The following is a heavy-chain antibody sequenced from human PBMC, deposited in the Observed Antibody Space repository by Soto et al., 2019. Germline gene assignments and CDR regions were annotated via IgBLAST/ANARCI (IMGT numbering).Heavy chain of an antibody. Sequence: QVQLVESGGGVVQPGRSLRLSCAASGFTFSSYAMHWVRQAPGKGLEWVAVISYDGSNKYYADSVKGRFTISRDNSKNTLYLRMNSLRAEDTAVYYCARDDYGLDPWGQGTLVTVSS. D-gene: IGHD4-17*01. CDR1: GFTFSSYA. J-gene: IGHJ5*02. CDR2: ISYDGSNK. CDR3: ARDDYGLDP. V-gene: IGHV3-30-3*01.